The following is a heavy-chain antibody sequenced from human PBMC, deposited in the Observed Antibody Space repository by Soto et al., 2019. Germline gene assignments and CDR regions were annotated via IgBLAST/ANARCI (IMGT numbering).Heavy chain of an antibody. CDR3: AREGYSSGWYREGYYHGMDV. CDR1: GGSISSYY. Sequence: SETLSLTCTVSGGSISSYYWSWIRQPPGKGLEWIGYIYYSGSTNYNPSLKSRVTISVDTSKNQFSLKLSSVNAADTAVYYCAREGYSSGWYREGYYHGMDVWGQGTTVTVSS. V-gene: IGHV4-59*01. J-gene: IGHJ6*02. D-gene: IGHD6-19*01. CDR2: IYYSGST.